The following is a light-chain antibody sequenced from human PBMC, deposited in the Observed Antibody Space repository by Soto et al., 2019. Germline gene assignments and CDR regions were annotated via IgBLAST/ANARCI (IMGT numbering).Light chain of an antibody. CDR2: GAS. CDR1: QSVSSSY. Sequence: EIVLTQSPATLSLSPGEKATLSCRASQSVSSSYLAWYQQKPGQAPRLLIYGASSRATGIPDRFSGGGSGTDFTLTISRLEPEDFAVYYCQQYGSSPPGTFGQGTKVDIK. J-gene: IGKJ1*01. CDR3: QQYGSSPPGT. V-gene: IGKV3-20*01.